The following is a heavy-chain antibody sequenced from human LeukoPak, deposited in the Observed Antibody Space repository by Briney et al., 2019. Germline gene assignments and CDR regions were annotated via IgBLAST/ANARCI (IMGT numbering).Heavy chain of an antibody. D-gene: IGHD3-10*01. V-gene: IGHV3-15*01. CDR2: IKSKTNGGTT. CDR1: GFTFNNAW. CDR3: TALVRGVIADDY. J-gene: IGHJ4*02. Sequence: GGSLRLSCAASGFTFNNAWMSWVRQAPGKGLEWVGRIKSKTNGGTTDYAAPVKGRFTISRDDSKNTLYLQMNSLKTEDTAVYYCTALVRGVIADDYWGQGTLVTVSS.